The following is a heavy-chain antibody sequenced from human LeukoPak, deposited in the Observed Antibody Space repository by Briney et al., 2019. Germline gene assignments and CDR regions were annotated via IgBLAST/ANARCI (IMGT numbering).Heavy chain of an antibody. CDR2: IYYSGDT. D-gene: IGHD3-9*01. V-gene: IGHV4-59*01. J-gene: IGHJ4*02. CDR1: GGSLNSYY. CDR3: ARPAGYRSISFDY. Sequence: SETLSLTCTVSGGSLNSYYWSWVRQPPGKGLEWLGYIYYSGDTNYNPSLESRVTISVDTSKNQFSLRLTSVTAADTAVYYCARPAGYRSISFDYWGQGTLVTVSS.